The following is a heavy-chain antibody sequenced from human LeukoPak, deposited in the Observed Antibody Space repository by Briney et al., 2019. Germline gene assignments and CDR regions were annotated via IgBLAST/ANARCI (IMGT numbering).Heavy chain of an antibody. CDR2: VIPIFGTA. J-gene: IGHJ4*02. CDR1: GGTFSSYA. Sequence: SVKVSCKASGGTFSSYAISWVRQAPGQGLEWMGGVIPIFGTANYAQKFQGRVTITADESTSTAYRDLSSLRSEDTAVYYCARATGGGRYCSSTSCYPLMNWGQGTLVTVSS. D-gene: IGHD2-2*01. CDR3: ARATGGGRYCSSTSCYPLMN. V-gene: IGHV1-69*13.